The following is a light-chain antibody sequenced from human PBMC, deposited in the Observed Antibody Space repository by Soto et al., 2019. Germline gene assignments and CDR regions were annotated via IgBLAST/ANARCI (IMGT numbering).Light chain of an antibody. CDR1: QSVSSSY. V-gene: IGKV3-20*01. CDR2: GAS. CDR3: QQYGSSPWT. Sequence: EIVLTQSPGTLSLSPGERATLSCRASQSVSSSYLAWYQQKPGQAPRLLLYGASSSATGIPDRISGSGSGTDFTLTISRLEPEDVAVYYCQQYGSSPWTFGQGTKVDIK. J-gene: IGKJ1*01.